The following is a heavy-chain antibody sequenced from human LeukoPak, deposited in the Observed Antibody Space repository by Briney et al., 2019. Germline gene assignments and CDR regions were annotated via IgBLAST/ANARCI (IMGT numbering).Heavy chain of an antibody. J-gene: IGHJ2*01. Sequence: ASVKVSCKASGYTFTSYDINWVRQATGQGLEWMGWMNPNSGNTGYAQKFQGRVTMTRNTSISTAYMELRSLRSDDTAVYYCARVTAAAPRRFDLWGRGTLVTVSS. CDR1: GYTFTSYD. V-gene: IGHV1-8*01. CDR3: ARVTAAAPRRFDL. CDR2: MNPNSGNT.